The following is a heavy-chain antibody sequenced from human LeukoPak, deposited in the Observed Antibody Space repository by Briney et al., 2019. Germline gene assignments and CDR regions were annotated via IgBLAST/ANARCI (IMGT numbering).Heavy chain of an antibody. Sequence: SETLSLTCAVSGYSISSGYYWGWIRQPPGKGLEWIGSIYHGGSTYYNPSLKSRVTISVDTSKNQFSLKLSSVTAADTAVYYCARHKTRYCSGGSCYPDAFDIWGQGTMVTVSS. CDR2: IYHGGST. D-gene: IGHD2-15*01. V-gene: IGHV4-38-2*01. CDR1: GYSISSGYY. J-gene: IGHJ3*02. CDR3: ARHKTRYCSGGSCYPDAFDI.